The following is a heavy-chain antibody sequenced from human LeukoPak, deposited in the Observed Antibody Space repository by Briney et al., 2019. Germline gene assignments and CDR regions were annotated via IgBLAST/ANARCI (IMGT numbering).Heavy chain of an antibody. CDR1: GFTFSSYA. CDR3: ARGGYNSDYFDY. J-gene: IGHJ4*02. CDR2: ISYDGSNK. D-gene: IGHD5-24*01. V-gene: IGHV3-30-3*01. Sequence: GGSLRLSCAASGFTFSSYAMYWVRQAPGKGLEWVADISYDGSNKYYADSVKGRFSISRDNSKNTLYLQMDSLRAKDTAVYYCARGGYNSDYFDYWGQGTLVTVSS.